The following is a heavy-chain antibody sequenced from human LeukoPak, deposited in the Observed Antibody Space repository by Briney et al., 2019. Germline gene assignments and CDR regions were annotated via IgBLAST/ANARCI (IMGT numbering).Heavy chain of an antibody. D-gene: IGHD3-16*01. CDR1: GFTFSSYA. Sequence: PGGSLRLSCAASGFTFSSYAMHWVRQAPGKGLEWVAVISYDGSNKYYADSVKGRFTISRDNSKNTLYLQMNSLRAEDTAVYYCALSNGWGRTHMYAFDIWGQGTMVTVSS. V-gene: IGHV3-30-3*01. CDR3: ALSNGWGRTHMYAFDI. J-gene: IGHJ3*02. CDR2: ISYDGSNK.